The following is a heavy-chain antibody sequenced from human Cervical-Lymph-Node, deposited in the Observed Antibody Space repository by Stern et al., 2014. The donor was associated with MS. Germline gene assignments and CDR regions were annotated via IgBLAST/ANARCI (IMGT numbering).Heavy chain of an antibody. V-gene: IGHV1-2*06. J-gene: IGHJ4*02. CDR3: ARLEWLDY. CDR2: INPNSGGA. D-gene: IGHD5-12*01. Sequence: QVQLVESGAEVKKPGASVKVSCKASGYTFTGYYMHWVRQAPGQGLEWLGRINPNSGGANYAQEVQGRVNMSRDTAISTGYMELSRLRSDDTAVYYCARLEWLDYWGQGTLVTVSS. CDR1: GYTFTGYY.